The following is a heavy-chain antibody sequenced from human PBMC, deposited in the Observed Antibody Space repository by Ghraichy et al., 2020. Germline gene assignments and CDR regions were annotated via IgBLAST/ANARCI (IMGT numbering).Heavy chain of an antibody. CDR3: ARRYCSSTSCLDWFDP. D-gene: IGHD2-2*01. Sequence: ASVKVSCKASGYTLTSYYMHWVRQAPGQGLEWMGIINPSGGSTSYAQKFQGRVTMTRDTSTSTVYMELSSLRSEDTAVYYCARRYCSSTSCLDWFDPWGQGTLVTVSS. CDR2: INPSGGST. V-gene: IGHV1-46*01. CDR1: GYTLTSYY. J-gene: IGHJ5*02.